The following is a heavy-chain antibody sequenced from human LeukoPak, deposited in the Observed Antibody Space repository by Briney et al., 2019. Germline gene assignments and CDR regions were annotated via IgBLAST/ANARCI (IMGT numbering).Heavy chain of an antibody. CDR3: ARGGRALVSY. V-gene: IGHV3-7*01. D-gene: IGHD5-18*01. CDR1: GFTVSSNY. Sequence: GGSLRLSCSASGFTVSSNYMSWVRQAPGKGLEWVANIKQDGSEKYYVDSVKGRFTISRDNAKNSLYLQMNSLRAEDTAVYYCARGGRALVSYWGQGTLVTVSS. CDR2: IKQDGSEK. J-gene: IGHJ4*02.